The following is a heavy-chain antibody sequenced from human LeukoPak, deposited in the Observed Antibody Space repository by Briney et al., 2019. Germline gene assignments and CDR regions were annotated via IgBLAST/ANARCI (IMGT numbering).Heavy chain of an antibody. CDR1: GFTFSSYG. V-gene: IGHV3-33*03. CDR3: AKDRGYEVVFDP. D-gene: IGHD5-12*01. J-gene: IGHJ5*02. Sequence: GGSLRLSCAASGFTFSSYGMHWVRQAPGKGLEWVAVIWYDGSNKYYADSVKGRFTISRDNDKNSLYLQMNSLTIEDAALYYCAKDRGYEVVFDPWGQGTLVAVSS. CDR2: IWYDGSNK.